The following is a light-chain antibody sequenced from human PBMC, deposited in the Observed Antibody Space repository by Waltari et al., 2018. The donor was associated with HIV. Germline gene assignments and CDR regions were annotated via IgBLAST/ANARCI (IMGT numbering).Light chain of an antibody. Sequence: DIVMTPSHNSMAVSLCGSDANHCKSSQSVLSSPNNKNYLPWYQEKPGQPPKLLLFWASTRQSGVPDRFSGSGSGADFSLTISSLQAEDVAVYYCQQCYSTPYTFGQGTKLEIK. CDR2: WAS. CDR3: QQCYSTPYT. CDR1: QSVLSSPNNKNY. V-gene: IGKV4-1*01. J-gene: IGKJ2*01.